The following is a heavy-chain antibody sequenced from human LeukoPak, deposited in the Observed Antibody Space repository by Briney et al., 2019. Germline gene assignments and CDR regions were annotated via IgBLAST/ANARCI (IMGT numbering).Heavy chain of an antibody. J-gene: IGHJ4*02. D-gene: IGHD3-10*01. V-gene: IGHV3-23*01. CDR2: ISGSGGST. CDR1: GFTFGSYG. CDR3: AKDYYGSGSSDY. Sequence: GGSLRLSCAASGFTFGSYGMSWVRQAPGKGLEWVSAISGSGGSTYYADSVKGRFTISRDNSKNTLYLQMNSLRAEDTAVYYCAKDYYGSGSSDYWGQGTLFTVSS.